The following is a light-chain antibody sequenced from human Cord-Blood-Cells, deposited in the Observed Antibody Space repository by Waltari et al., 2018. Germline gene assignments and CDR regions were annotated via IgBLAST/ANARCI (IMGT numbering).Light chain of an antibody. CDR3: SSYTSSSTVV. J-gene: IGLJ2*01. Sequence: QSALPQPASVSGSPGQSITISCTGPSSAVGGYHFISWYQTHPGKAPKHIIYEVSNRPSGVSNRFSGSKSGNTASLTISGLQAEDEADYYCSSYTSSSTVVFGGGTKLTVL. CDR1: SSAVGGYHF. CDR2: EVS. V-gene: IGLV2-14*01.